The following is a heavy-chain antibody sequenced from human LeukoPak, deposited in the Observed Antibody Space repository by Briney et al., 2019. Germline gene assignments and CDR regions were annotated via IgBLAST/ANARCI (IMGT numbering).Heavy chain of an antibody. CDR3: ARLQRITMAGPDYWYFDL. D-gene: IGHD3-10*01. V-gene: IGHV4-59*01. Sequence: SETLSLTCTVSGDSIRSYYWSWIRQSPEKGLEWIGYMYYSGSTNYNPSLKSRVTISVDTSKTQFSLKMNSVTAAVTAVYYCARLQRITMAGPDYWYFDLWGRGTLVTVSS. CDR2: MYYSGST. J-gene: IGHJ2*01. CDR1: GDSIRSYY.